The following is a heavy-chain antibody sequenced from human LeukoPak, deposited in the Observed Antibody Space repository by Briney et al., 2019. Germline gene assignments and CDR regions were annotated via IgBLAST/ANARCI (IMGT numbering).Heavy chain of an antibody. V-gene: IGHV4-59*13. Sequence: PSETLSLTCSVSGGAISSFYWIWIRQTPGKGLEWIGCIQNSGSTEYNPSLESRVTISVDTSKNQFALTLTSLTAADTAVYYCARGYGYNSEYWGRGTLVTVSP. D-gene: IGHD5-24*01. CDR3: ARGYGYNSEY. CDR2: IQNSGST. J-gene: IGHJ4*02. CDR1: GGAISSFY.